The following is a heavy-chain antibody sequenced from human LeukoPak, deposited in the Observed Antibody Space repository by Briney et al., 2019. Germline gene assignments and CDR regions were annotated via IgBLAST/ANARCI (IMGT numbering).Heavy chain of an antibody. CDR1: GFTFSDYY. Sequence: NAGGSLRLSCAASGFTFSDYYMSWIRQAPGKGLEWVSYISSSGSTIYYADSVKGRFTISRDNAKNSLYLQMNSLRAEDTAVYYCAREDTAMSLGMDVWGQGTTVTVSS. CDR2: ISSSGSTI. D-gene: IGHD5-18*01. V-gene: IGHV3-11*01. J-gene: IGHJ6*02. CDR3: AREDTAMSLGMDV.